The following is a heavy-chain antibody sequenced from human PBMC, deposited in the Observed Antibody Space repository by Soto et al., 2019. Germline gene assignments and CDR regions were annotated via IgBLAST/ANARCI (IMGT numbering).Heavy chain of an antibody. V-gene: IGHV3-11*01. D-gene: IGHD6-13*01. Sequence: HGCSLTLSCAASGFTFSYYYMSWIRQAPGKGLEWVSYISSSGSTIYYADSVKGRFTISRDNAKNSLYLQMNSLRAEDTAVYYCARGHFYSSSWYPSSEYYFDYWGQGTLVTVSS. J-gene: IGHJ4*02. CDR3: ARGHFYSSSWYPSSEYYFDY. CDR2: ISSSGSTI. CDR1: GFTFSYYY.